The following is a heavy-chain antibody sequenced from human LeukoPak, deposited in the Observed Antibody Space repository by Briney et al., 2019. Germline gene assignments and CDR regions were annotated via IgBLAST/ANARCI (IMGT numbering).Heavy chain of an antibody. CDR2: ISGSGVGT. CDR3: AECSIAAAGRAEYFQH. CDR1: GFTFSSYA. D-gene: IGHD6-13*01. V-gene: IGHV3-23*01. Sequence: PGGSLRLSCAASGFTFSSYAMSWVRQAPGKGLEWVSAISGSGVGTYYADSVKGRFTISRDNSKNTLYLQMNSLRAEDTAVYYCAECSIAAAGRAEYFQHWGQGTLVTVSS. J-gene: IGHJ1*01.